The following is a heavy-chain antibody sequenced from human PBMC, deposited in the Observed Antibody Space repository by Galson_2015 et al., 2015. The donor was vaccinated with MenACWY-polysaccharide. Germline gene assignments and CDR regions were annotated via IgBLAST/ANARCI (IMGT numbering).Heavy chain of an antibody. CDR1: GFTCSNSA. CDR2: ISYDGSNK. J-gene: IGHJ4*02. CDR3: ARGYCRGASCPIVDY. Sequence: SLRLSCAASGFTCSNSAMHWVRQAPGKGLEWVALISYDGSNKFYADSVKARFTVSRDNFKNTLYLQMDSLRPEDTAVYYCARGYCRGASCPIVDYWGQGTLVTVSS. V-gene: IGHV3-30-3*01. D-gene: IGHD2-15*01.